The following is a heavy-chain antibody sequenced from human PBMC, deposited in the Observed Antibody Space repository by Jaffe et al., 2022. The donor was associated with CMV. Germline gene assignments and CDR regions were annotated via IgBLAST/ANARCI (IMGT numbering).Heavy chain of an antibody. CDR2: INSDGSST. CDR3: ATLIADYGDSLLDY. V-gene: IGHV3-74*01. CDR1: GFTFSSYW. J-gene: IGHJ4*02. D-gene: IGHD4-17*01. Sequence: EVQLVESGGGLVQPGGSLRLSCAASGFTFSSYWMHWVRQAPGKGLVWVSRINSDGSSTSYADSVKGRFTISRDNAKNTLYLQMNSLRAEDTAVYYCATLIADYGDSLLDYWGQGTLVTVSS.